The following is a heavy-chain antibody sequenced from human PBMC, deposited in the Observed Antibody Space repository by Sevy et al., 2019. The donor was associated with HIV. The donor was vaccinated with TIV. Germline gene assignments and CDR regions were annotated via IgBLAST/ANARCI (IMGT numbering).Heavy chain of an antibody. CDR1: GFTFSSYA. V-gene: IGHV3-30-3*01. D-gene: IGHD3-10*01. CDR3: AREEYYYGSLDY. Sequence: GGSLRLSCAASGFTFSSYAMHWVRQAPGKGLEWVAVISYDGSNKYYADSVKGRFTISRDNSKNTLYLQMNSLRAEDTAVYYCAREEYYYGSLDYWGQGTLVTVSS. J-gene: IGHJ4*02. CDR2: ISYDGSNK.